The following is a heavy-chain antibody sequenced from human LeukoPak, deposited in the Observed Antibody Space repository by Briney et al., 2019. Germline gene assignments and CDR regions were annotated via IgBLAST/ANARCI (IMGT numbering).Heavy chain of an antibody. CDR1: GFTFSDHY. V-gene: IGHV3-72*01. J-gene: IGHJ4*02. CDR2: TRNKANSYTT. D-gene: IGHD6-13*01. Sequence: GGPLRLSCAASGFTFSDHYMDWVRQAPGKGLEWVGRTRNKANSYTTEYAASVKGRFTISRDDSKSSLYLQMNSLRTEDTSIYYCVRVYSSSWSGSYFDHWGQGTLVTVSS. CDR3: VRVYSSSWSGSYFDH.